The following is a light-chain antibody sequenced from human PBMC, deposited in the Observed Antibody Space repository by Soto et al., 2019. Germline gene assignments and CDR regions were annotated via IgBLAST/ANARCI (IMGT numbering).Light chain of an antibody. CDR2: TAS. V-gene: IGKV1-5*03. J-gene: IGKJ1*01. CDR1: QSISSW. Sequence: DIQMTQSPSTLSASVGDRVTITCRASQSISSWLAWYQQRPGKAPKLLIYTASSLESGVPSRFSGSGSGTEFTLTITSLQPYDFATYYCQQYDLYPWTFGQGTKVEI. CDR3: QQYDLYPWT.